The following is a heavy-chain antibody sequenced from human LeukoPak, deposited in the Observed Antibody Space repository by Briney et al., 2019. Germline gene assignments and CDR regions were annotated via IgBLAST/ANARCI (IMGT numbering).Heavy chain of an antibody. CDR3: ARECRWFGELPMYYFDY. CDR2: ISYDGSNK. CDR1: GFTFSSYA. V-gene: IGHV3-30*04. D-gene: IGHD3-10*01. Sequence: GGSLRLSCAASGFTFSSYAMHWVRQAPGKGLEWVAVISYDGSNKYYADSVKGRFTISRDNSKNTLYLQMNSLRAEDTSVNYCARECRWFGELPMYYFDYWGQGTLVTVSS. J-gene: IGHJ4*02.